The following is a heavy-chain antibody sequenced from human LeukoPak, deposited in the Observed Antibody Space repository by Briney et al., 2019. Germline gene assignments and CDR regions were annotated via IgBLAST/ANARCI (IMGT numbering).Heavy chain of an antibody. Sequence: ASVKVSCKASGGTFSSYAISWVRQATGQGLEWIGWMNPNNAYRGYAQKFQGRVTMTWDTSTTTAYLALSSLRSDDTAVYYCARTRRFESSGLFDFWGQGTLVTVSS. CDR2: MNPNNAYR. CDR3: ARTRRFESSGLFDF. CDR1: GGTFSSYA. V-gene: IGHV1-8*02. J-gene: IGHJ4*02. D-gene: IGHD3-22*01.